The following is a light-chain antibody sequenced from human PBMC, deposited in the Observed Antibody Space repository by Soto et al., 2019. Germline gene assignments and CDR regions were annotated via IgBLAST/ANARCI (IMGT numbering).Light chain of an antibody. CDR1: SSDVGGYNY. CDR3: CSYAGIKHFV. V-gene: IGLV2-8*01. CDR2: EVS. Sequence: QSVLTQPASVSGSPGQSITISCTGTSSDVGGYNYVSWYQQHPGKAPKLMIYEVSKRPSGVPDRVSGSKSGNTASLTVSGLQAEDEADYYCCSYAGIKHFVFGTGTKLTVL. J-gene: IGLJ1*01.